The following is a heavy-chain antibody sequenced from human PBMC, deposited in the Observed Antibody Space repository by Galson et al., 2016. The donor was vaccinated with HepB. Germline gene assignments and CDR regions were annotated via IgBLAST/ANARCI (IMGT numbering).Heavy chain of an antibody. CDR3: AKDRYGSGSYLDDY. CDR1: GFTFSSYG. Sequence: SLRLSCAASGFTFSSYGMHWVRQAPGKGLEWVAVMSYDGSEKYYADSVKGRFTISRDNSKNTLFLQMDSLRAEDTAVYYCAKDRYGSGSYLDDYWGQGTLVTVSS. D-gene: IGHD3-10*01. J-gene: IGHJ4*02. V-gene: IGHV3-30*18. CDR2: MSYDGSEK.